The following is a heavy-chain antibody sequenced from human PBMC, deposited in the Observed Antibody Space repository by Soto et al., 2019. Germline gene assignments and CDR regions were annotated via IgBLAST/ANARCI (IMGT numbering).Heavy chain of an antibody. CDR3: ARHPQYCSGGSCYSWYWFDP. J-gene: IGHJ5*02. V-gene: IGHV4-39*01. CDR2: IYYSGST. Sequence: TCTVSGGSISSSSYYWGWIRQPPGKGLEWIGSIYYSGSTYYNPSLKSRVTISVETSKNQFSLKLSSVTAADTAVYYCARHPQYCSGGSCYSWYWFDPWGQGTLVTVSS. CDR1: GGSISSSSYY. D-gene: IGHD2-15*01.